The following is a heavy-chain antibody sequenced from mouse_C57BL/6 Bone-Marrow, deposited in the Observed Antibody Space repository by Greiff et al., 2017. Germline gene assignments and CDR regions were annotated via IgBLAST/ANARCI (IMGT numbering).Heavy chain of an antibody. CDR2: ISYDGSN. CDR1: GYSITSGYY. CDR3: ARRGTVVAPYWYFDV. V-gene: IGHV3-6*01. Sequence: VQLKESGPGLVKPSQSLSLTCSVTGYSITSGYYWTWLRPFPGNKLAWLGYISYDGSNNYNPSLKNRISITRDTSKYQFFLKLSSLTTEDTATYYCARRGTVVAPYWYFDVWGTGTTVTVSS. J-gene: IGHJ1*03. D-gene: IGHD1-1*01.